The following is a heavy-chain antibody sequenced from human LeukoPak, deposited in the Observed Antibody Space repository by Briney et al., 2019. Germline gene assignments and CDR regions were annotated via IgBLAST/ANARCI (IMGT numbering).Heavy chain of an antibody. CDR1: GYTFTSYD. CDR3: ARALLGYCSSTSCYVNYYYSMDV. Sequence: GASVKVSCKASGYTFTSYDINWVRQATGQGLEWMGWMNPNSGNTGYAQKFQGRVTMTRNTSISTAYMELSSLRSEDTAVYYCARALLGYCSSTSCYVNYYYSMDVWGQGTTVTVSS. CDR2: MNPNSGNT. D-gene: IGHD2-2*01. J-gene: IGHJ6*02. V-gene: IGHV1-8*01.